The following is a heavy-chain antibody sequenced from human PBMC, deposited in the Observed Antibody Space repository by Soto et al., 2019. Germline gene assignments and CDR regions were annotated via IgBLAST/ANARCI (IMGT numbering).Heavy chain of an antibody. Sequence: PSGTLSLTCAVYGGSCSGYYWSCIRQPPGKGLEWIGEINHSGSTNYNPSLKSRVTISVDTSKNQFSLKLSSVTAADTAVYYCARARKSYGSGSCYWYFDLWGRGTLVT. CDR2: INHSGST. CDR1: GGSCSGYY. J-gene: IGHJ2*01. CDR3: ARARKSYGSGSCYWYFDL. V-gene: IGHV4-34*01. D-gene: IGHD3-10*01.